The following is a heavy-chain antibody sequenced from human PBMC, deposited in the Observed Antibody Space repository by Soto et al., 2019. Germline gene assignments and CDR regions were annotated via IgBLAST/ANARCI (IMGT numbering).Heavy chain of an antibody. D-gene: IGHD1-7*01. CDR2: ISSSSSYI. V-gene: IGHV3-21*01. Sequence: PGGSLRLSCAASGFTFSSYSMNWVRQAPGKGLEWVSSISSSSSYIYYADSVKGRFTISRDNAKNSLYLQMNSLRAEDTAVYYCARARLNSKAWFDPWGQGTLVTVSS. CDR1: GFTFSSYS. CDR3: ARARLNSKAWFDP. J-gene: IGHJ5*02.